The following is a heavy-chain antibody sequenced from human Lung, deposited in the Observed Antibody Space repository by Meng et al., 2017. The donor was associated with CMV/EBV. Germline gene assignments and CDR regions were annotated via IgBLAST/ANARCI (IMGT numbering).Heavy chain of an antibody. CDR3: AREILEHNAFDM. CDR1: GGSASSGVYY. CDR2: ISYIETT. J-gene: IGHJ3*02. D-gene: IGHD1/OR15-1a*01. V-gene: IGHV4-61*08. Sequence: LXCTVSGGSASSGVYYWTWLRQPPGKGLEWFGYISYIETTNYNASRKSRVTISVETSKNQFALKLSSVTAADSAAYYWAREILEHNAFDMWGQGTMVTVSS.